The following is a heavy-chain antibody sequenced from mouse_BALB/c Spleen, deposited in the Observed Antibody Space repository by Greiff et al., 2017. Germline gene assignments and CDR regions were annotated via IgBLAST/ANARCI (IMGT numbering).Heavy chain of an antibody. Sequence: EVKLVESGGGLVKPGGSLKLSCAASGFTFSSYAMSWVRQSPEKRLEWVAEISSGGSYTYYPDTVTGRFTISRDNAKNTLYLELSSLRSEDTAMYYCARGPTMITTGYFDYWGQGTTLTVSS. CDR3: ARGPTMITTGYFDY. D-gene: IGHD2-4*01. CDR2: ISSGGSYT. CDR1: GFTFSSYA. V-gene: IGHV5-9-4*01. J-gene: IGHJ2*01.